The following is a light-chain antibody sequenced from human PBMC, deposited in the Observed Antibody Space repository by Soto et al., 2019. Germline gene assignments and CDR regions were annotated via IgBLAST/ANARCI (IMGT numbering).Light chain of an antibody. J-gene: IGLJ2*01. CDR1: SSNIGSNT. V-gene: IGLV1-44*01. CDR2: SNN. Sequence: QSVLTQPPSASGTPGQRVTISCSGSSSNIGSNTVNWYQQLPRTAPKLLIYSNNQRPSGVPDRFSGSKSGTSASLAISGLQSEDEDDYYCAAWDDSLNGHVVFGGGTKLTVL. CDR3: AAWDDSLNGHVV.